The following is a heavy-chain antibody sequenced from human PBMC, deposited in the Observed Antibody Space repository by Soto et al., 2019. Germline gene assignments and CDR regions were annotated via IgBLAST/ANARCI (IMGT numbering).Heavy chain of an antibody. V-gene: IGHV3-23*01. CDR2: ISGSGGST. CDR1: GFTFSSYA. D-gene: IGHD6-19*01. J-gene: IGHJ4*02. CDR3: AKGAIDRGWYKGGVY. Sequence: EVQLLESGGGLVQPGGSLRLSCAASGFTFSSYAMSWVRQAPGKGLKWVSAISGSGGSTYYADSVKGRFTISRDNSKNRLYLQMNSLRAEDTAVYYCAKGAIDRGWYKGGVYWGQGTLVTVSS.